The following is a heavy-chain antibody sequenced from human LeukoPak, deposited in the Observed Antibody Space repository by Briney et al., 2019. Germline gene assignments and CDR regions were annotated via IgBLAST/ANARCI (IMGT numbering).Heavy chain of an antibody. V-gene: IGHV4-59*01. CDR2: IYYSGST. Sequence: SETLSLTCTVSGGSISSYYWSWIRQPPGKGLEWIGYIYYSGSTNYNPSLTSRVTISVDTSKNQFSLKLSSVTAADTAVYYCARERRDNWFDPWGQGTLVTVSS. CDR3: ARERRDNWFDP. J-gene: IGHJ5*02. CDR1: GGSISSYY.